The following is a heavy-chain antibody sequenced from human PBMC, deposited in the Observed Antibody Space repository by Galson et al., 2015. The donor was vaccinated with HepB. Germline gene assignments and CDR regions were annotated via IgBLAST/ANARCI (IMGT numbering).Heavy chain of an antibody. CDR2: ISSSSGSYT. Sequence: SLRLSCAASGFTFSDYYMTWIRQAPGKGLGLISYISSSSGSYTNYADSVKGRFTVSRDNAKNSLYLQMNSLRADDTALYYCAKGRNGYNYGTPDYWGQGTLVTVSS. CDR1: GFTFSDYY. D-gene: IGHD5-18*01. J-gene: IGHJ4*02. CDR3: AKGRNGYNYGTPDY. V-gene: IGHV3-11*05.